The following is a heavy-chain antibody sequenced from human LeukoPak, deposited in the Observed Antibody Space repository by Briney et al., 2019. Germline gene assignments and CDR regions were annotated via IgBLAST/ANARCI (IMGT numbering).Heavy chain of an antibody. CDR3: TTETPLLLWFGELYSHSFDY. CDR1: GFTFSNAW. Sequence: GGSLRLSCAASGFTFSNAWMSWVRQAPGKGLEWVGRIKSKTDGGTTDYAAPVKGRFTISRDDSKNTLYLQMSSLKTEDTAVYYCTTETPLLLWFGELYSHSFDYWGQGTLVTVSS. CDR2: IKSKTDGGTT. V-gene: IGHV3-15*01. J-gene: IGHJ4*02. D-gene: IGHD3-10*01.